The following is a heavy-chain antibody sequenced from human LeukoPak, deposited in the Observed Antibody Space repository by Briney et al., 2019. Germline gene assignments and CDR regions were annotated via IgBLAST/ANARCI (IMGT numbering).Heavy chain of an antibody. J-gene: IGHJ4*02. CDR3: ARPYYDSSGSYFDY. Sequence: GGSLRLSCAASGFTVSSNYMSWVRQAPGKGLEWVSVIYSGGSTYYADSVKGRFTISRDNSKNTLYLQMNSLRAEDTAVYYCARPYYDSSGSYFDYWGQGTLVTVSS. CDR1: GFTVSSNY. V-gene: IGHV3-53*01. D-gene: IGHD3-22*01. CDR2: IYSGGST.